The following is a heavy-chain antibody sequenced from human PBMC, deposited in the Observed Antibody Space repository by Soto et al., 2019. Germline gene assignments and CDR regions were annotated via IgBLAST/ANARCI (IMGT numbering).Heavy chain of an antibody. D-gene: IGHD2-8*01. CDR1: GGTFSIYA. CDR3: ARPRGLGYCTNGVCPTSSNWFDP. Sequence: SVKVSCKASGGTFSIYAISCVVQAPLQWREWMGGIIPIFGTANYAQKFQGRVTITADESTSTAYMELSSLRSEDTAVYYCARPRGLGYCTNGVCPTSSNWFDPWGQGTLVTV. CDR2: IIPIFGTA. V-gene: IGHV1-69*13. J-gene: IGHJ5*02.